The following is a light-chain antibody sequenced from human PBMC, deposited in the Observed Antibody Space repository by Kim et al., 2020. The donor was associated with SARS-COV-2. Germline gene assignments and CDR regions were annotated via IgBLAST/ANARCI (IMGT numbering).Light chain of an antibody. CDR1: TNAVGNEG. Sequence: HSATRTCDGTTNAVGNEGATWLQEQQGHPPKLLSSRNNNRPSGISERFSASRSGDTASLTITGLQREDEADYYCSAWDSSLSAWVFGGGTQLTVL. J-gene: IGLJ3*02. CDR2: RNN. V-gene: IGLV10-54*01. CDR3: SAWDSSLSAWV.